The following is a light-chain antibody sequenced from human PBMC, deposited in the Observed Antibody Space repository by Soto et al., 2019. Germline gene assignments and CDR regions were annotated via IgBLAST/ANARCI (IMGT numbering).Light chain of an antibody. CDR3: FSCTLDSSHV. CDR1: SSDIGAYNY. J-gene: IGLJ1*01. V-gene: IGLV2-14*01. CDR2: EVS. Sequence: QSALTQPASVSGSPGQSITISCTGSSSDIGAYNYVSWFQQYPGKAPKLIISEVSNRPSGVSNRFSGSKSGTAASLTISGLQTEDEADYFCFSCTLDSSHVFGTGTKVTVL.